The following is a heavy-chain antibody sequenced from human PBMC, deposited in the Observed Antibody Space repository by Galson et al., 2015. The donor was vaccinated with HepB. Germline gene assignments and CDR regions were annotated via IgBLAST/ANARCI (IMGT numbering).Heavy chain of an antibody. CDR1: GYSFTSYW. V-gene: IGHV5-51*01. Sequence: QSGAEVKKPGESLKISCKGSGYSFTSYWIGWVRQMPGKGLEWMGVIYPGGSDTRYSPSFQGQVTISADKSISTAYLQWSSLKASDTAMYYCARFIAVAGGDYYYYGMDVWGQGTTVTVSS. D-gene: IGHD6-19*01. J-gene: IGHJ6*02. CDR3: ARFIAVAGGDYYYYGMDV. CDR2: IYPGGSDT.